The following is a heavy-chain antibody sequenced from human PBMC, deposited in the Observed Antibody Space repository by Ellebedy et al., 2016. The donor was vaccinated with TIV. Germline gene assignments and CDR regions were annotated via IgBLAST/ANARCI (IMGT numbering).Heavy chain of an antibody. CDR1: GVSFSVFY. CDR2: INHRGRT. CDR3: ARGRGGSYPIPFDY. V-gene: IGHV4-34*01. Sequence: SETLSLXXGVYGVSFSVFYWTWIRQAPGKGLESMGQINHRGRTNYNPSLKSRVPISAATSKNQFSLKLDSVTAADTALYYCARGRGGSYPIPFDYWGQGTLVTVSS. J-gene: IGHJ4*02. D-gene: IGHD1-26*01.